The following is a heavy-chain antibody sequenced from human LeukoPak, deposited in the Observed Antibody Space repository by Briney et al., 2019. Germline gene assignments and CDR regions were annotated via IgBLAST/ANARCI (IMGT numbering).Heavy chain of an antibody. CDR3: AKDRYSGYCFDY. V-gene: IGHV3-48*03. CDR1: GFTFSSYE. J-gene: IGHJ4*02. CDR2: ISSSGSTI. D-gene: IGHD6-13*01. Sequence: PGGSLRLSCAASGFTFSSYEMNWVRQAPGKGLEWVSYISSSGSTIYYADSVKGRFTISRDNSKNTLYLQMNSLRAEDTAVYYCAKDRYSGYCFDYWGQGTLVTVSS.